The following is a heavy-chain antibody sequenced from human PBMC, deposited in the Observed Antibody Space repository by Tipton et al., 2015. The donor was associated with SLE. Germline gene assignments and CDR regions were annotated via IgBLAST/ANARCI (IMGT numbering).Heavy chain of an antibody. D-gene: IGHD3-10*01. V-gene: IGHV4-59*01. CDR2: VYYNGRT. Sequence: TLSLTCTVSGGPTSSYYWSWIRQPPGKGLEWIGYVYYNGRTNYNPSLQSRVTISIDTSKNQFSLRMTSVTAADTAIYYCARDTYYAFGYWGQGSLVTVSS. J-gene: IGHJ4*02. CDR1: GGPTSSYY. CDR3: ARDTYYAFGY.